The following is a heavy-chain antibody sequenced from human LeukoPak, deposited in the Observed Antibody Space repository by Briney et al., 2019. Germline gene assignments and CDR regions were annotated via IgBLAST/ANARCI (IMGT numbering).Heavy chain of an antibody. Sequence: GGSLRLSCAASGITFSSYAMSWVRQAPGKGLEWVSAISGGTVSTYYADSVKGRFTISRDNAKNSLYLQMNSLRAEDTAVYYFARDEGGSYVDYWGQGTLVTVSS. CDR1: GITFSSYA. CDR3: ARDEGGSYVDY. CDR2: ISGGTVST. V-gene: IGHV3-23*01. D-gene: IGHD3-16*01. J-gene: IGHJ4*02.